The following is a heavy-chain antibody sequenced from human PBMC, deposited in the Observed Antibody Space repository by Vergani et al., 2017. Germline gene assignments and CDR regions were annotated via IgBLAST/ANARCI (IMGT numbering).Heavy chain of an antibody. D-gene: IGHD2-2*01. J-gene: IGHJ5*02. CDR3: ARGHINAAAGPAAICWFDP. CDR2: IYYSGST. V-gene: IGHV4-31*03. CDR1: GGSISSGGYY. Sequence: QVQLQESGPGLVKPSQTLSLTCTVSGGSISSGGYYWSWIRQHPGKGLEWIGYIYYSGSTYYNPSLKSRVTISVDTSKNQFSLKLSSVTAADTAVYYCARGHINAAAGPAAICWFDPWGQGTLVTVSS.